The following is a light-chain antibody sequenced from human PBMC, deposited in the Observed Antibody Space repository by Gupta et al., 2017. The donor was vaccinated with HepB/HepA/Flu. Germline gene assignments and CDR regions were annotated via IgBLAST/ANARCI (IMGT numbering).Light chain of an antibody. V-gene: IGKV2-30*02. Sequence: VVMTQSPLSLPVTLGQPASISCSFSQSLVHNNGNTYLTWFLQRPGQSPRRLIYNVSNRDSGVPDRFSGSGSGTDFTLEISRVEAEDVGVYYCMQGTHWPPYTFGQGTKLEIK. CDR2: NVS. CDR1: QSLVHNNGNTY. J-gene: IGKJ2*01. CDR3: MQGTHWPPYT.